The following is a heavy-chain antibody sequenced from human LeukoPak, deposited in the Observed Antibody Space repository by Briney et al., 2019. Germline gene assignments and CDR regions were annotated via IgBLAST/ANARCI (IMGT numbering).Heavy chain of an antibody. D-gene: IGHD5-12*01. J-gene: IGHJ4*02. V-gene: IGHV3-23*01. CDR1: GFTFSSYA. CDR2: ISGSGGST. Sequence: GGSLRLSCAASGFTFSSYAMSWVRQAPGKGLGWVSAISGSGGSTYYADSVKGRLTISRDNSKNTLYLQMNSLRAEDTAVYYCAKAYTVATMPLGYWGQGTLVTVSS. CDR3: AKAYTVATMPLGY.